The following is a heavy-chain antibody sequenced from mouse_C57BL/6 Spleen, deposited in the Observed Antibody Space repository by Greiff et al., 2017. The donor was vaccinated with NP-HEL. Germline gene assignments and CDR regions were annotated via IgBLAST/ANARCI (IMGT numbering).Heavy chain of an antibody. J-gene: IGHJ2*01. CDR1: GFNIKNTY. Sequence: VQLQQSVAELVRPGASVKLSCTASGFNIKNTYMHWVKQRPEQGLEWIGRIDPANGNTKYAPKFQGKATIPADTSSNTAYLQLSRLTSEDTAIYYYARTTGVDNYFDVWGQGTTLTVSS. V-gene: IGHV14-3*01. CDR3: ARTTGVDNYFDV. D-gene: IGHD1-1*01. CDR2: IDPANGNT.